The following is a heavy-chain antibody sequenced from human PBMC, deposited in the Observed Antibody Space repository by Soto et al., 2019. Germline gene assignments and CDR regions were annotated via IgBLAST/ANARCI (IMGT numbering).Heavy chain of an antibody. J-gene: IGHJ3*02. CDR2: ISSSSSTI. D-gene: IGHD3-10*01. CDR1: GFTFSSYS. V-gene: IGHV3-48*01. Sequence: GGSLRLSCAASGFTFSSYSMNWVRQAPGKGLEWVSYISSSSSTIYYADSVKGRFTISRDNAKNSLYLQMNSLRAEDTAVYYCARDSGRPRITMVRGLAFDIWGQGTMVTVSS. CDR3: ARDSGRPRITMVRGLAFDI.